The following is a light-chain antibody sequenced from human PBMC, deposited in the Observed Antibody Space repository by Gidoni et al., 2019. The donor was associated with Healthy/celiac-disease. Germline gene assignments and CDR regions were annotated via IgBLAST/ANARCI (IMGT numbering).Light chain of an antibody. CDR1: QGLLHSNGYNY. J-gene: IGKJ4*01. V-gene: IGKV2-28*01. CDR2: LGS. Sequence: DIVMTQSPLSLPVTPGEPASTSCRSSQGLLHSNGYNYVDWYLQKPEQSPQLLIYLGSNRASGVAGRISGSGSGTDFTLKISRVEAEDVGVYYCMQALQTLTFGGXTKVEIK. CDR3: MQALQTLT.